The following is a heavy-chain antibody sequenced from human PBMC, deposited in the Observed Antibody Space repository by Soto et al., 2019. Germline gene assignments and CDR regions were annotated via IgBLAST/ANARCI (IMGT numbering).Heavy chain of an antibody. CDR2: ISGSGDST. CDR3: AKGGLYTSSWYEGY. D-gene: IGHD6-13*01. Sequence: GGSLRLCCAASGFTFSNYAMSWVRQAPGKGLEWVSSISGSGDSTYNAASLKGRFTISRDNSRNTLYLQLNSLTADDTAVYYCAKGGLYTSSWYEGYWGQGTLVTVYS. CDR1: GFTFSNYA. V-gene: IGHV3-23*01. J-gene: IGHJ4*02.